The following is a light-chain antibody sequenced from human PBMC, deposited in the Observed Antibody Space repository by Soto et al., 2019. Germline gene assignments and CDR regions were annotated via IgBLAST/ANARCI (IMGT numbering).Light chain of an antibody. V-gene: IGKV1-39*01. CDR1: QSISSH. CDR2: AAS. J-gene: IGKJ2*01. CDR3: QQSCSTPYT. Sequence: DIQMTQSPSSLSASVGDRVTITCRASQSISSHLNWYQQKPGKAPKLLIYAASSLQSGVPSRFSGSASATDFTLTISSLQPEDFATYYCQQSCSTPYTFGQGTKVDIK.